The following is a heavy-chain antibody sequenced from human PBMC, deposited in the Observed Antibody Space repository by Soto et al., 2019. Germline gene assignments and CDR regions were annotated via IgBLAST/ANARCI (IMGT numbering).Heavy chain of an antibody. Sequence: SETLSLTRPLCSDSSRSSICYRGWVRKPPGKGLEWIGSIYYSGSTYYNPSLKSRVTISVEASKDQFSLKLSSVTAADTDVYYCASDYDLWSGYDSDWYCDRWGRGTLV. V-gene: IGHV4-39*01. J-gene: IGHJ2*01. CDR1: SDSSRSSICY. D-gene: IGHD3-3*01. CDR3: ASDYDLWSGYDSDWYCDR. CDR2: IYYSGST.